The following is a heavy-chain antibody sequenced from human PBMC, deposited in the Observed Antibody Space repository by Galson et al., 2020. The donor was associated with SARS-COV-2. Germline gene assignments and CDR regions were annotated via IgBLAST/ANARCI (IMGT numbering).Heavy chain of an antibody. V-gene: IGHV5-51*01. D-gene: IGHD3-10*01. Sequence: GESLKISCKRSGYTFGTYWIGWVRQMPGKGLEWMGIIYPGHSDTKYSPSFQGQVTISADKSIGTSYLQWNSLKSSDTAIYYCAGGMHSGLSAFDIWGQGTKVTVSS. CDR1: GYTFGTYW. CDR3: AGGMHSGLSAFDI. CDR2: IYPGHSDT. J-gene: IGHJ3*02.